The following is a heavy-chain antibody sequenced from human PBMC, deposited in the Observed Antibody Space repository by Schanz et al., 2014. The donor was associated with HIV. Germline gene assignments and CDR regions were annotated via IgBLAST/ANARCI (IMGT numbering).Heavy chain of an antibody. V-gene: IGHV4-31*03. Sequence: QLQLQESGSGQVKPSQTLSLTCTVSGDSISSGAYYWSWIRQLPGKDLEWIGYIYHSGSTNLNPSLKSRVTISVETSKNQLSLRLSFVTAADTAVYYCARAANINWYFEVWGRGTLVTVSS. CDR2: IYHSGST. D-gene: IGHD6-25*01. CDR1: GDSISSGAYY. CDR3: ARAANINWYFEV. J-gene: IGHJ2*01.